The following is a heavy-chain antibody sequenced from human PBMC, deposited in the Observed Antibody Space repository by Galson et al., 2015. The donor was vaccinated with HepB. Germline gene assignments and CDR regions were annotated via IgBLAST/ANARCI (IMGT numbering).Heavy chain of an antibody. D-gene: IGHD3-10*01. V-gene: IGHV5-51*01. CDR1: GYSFTSYW. J-gene: IGHJ4*02. Sequence: QSGAEVTKPGESLKISCKGSGYSFTSYWIGWVRQMPGKGLEWMGIIYPGDSDTRYSPSFQGQVTISADKSISTAYLQWSSLKASDTAMYYCARRDGYYGSGSPILDYWGQGTLVTVSS. CDR3: ARRDGYYGSGSPILDY. CDR2: IYPGDSDT.